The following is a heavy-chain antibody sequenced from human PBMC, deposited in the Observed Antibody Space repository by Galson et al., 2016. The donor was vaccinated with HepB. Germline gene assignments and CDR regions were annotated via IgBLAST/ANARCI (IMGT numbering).Heavy chain of an antibody. D-gene: IGHD6-13*01. CDR1: GGSISSYY. J-gene: IGHJ5*02. V-gene: IGHV4-59*12. CDR2: IYDSGST. CDR3: ARGPVTLAAAGPARFDP. Sequence: SETLSLTCTVSGGSISSYYWSWIRQPPGKGLEWIGYIYDSGSTNYNPSLKSRVTISIDTSKNQFSLKLRSVSAADAAVYYCARGPVTLAAAGPARFDPWGLGTLVTVSS.